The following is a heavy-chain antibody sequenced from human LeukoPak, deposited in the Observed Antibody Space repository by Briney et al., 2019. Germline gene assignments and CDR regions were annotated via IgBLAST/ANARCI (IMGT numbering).Heavy chain of an antibody. CDR2: ISYDGSNK. V-gene: IGHV3-30*03. D-gene: IGHD6-19*01. CDR1: GFTFSTYI. Sequence: QTGGSLRLSCAASGFTFSTYIMHWVRQAPGKGLEWVAVISYDGSNKYYADSVKGRFTISRDNSKNTLYLQMNSLRAEDTAVYYCARETTGIAVAVDYWGQGTLVTVSS. J-gene: IGHJ4*02. CDR3: ARETTGIAVAVDY.